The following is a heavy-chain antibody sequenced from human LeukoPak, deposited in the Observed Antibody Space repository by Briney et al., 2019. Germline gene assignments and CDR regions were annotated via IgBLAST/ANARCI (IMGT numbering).Heavy chain of an antibody. Sequence: GGSLRLSCAASGFTFDDYGMSWVRQAPGKGLEWVSGINWNGGSTGYADSVKGRFTISRDNSKNTLYLQMNSLRAEDTAVYYCAKVSGSGSYYYYWGQGTLVTVSS. CDR2: INWNGGST. D-gene: IGHD3-10*01. CDR1: GFTFDDYG. V-gene: IGHV3-20*04. J-gene: IGHJ4*02. CDR3: AKVSGSGSYYYY.